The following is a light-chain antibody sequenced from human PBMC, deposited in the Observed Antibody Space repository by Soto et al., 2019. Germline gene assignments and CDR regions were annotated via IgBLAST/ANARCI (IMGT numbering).Light chain of an antibody. V-gene: IGKV3-20*01. CDR2: GIS. J-gene: IGKJ2*01. CDR3: QQYSSLPHT. Sequence: ESVLTQSPGTLSLSPGERATLSCRASQRVSNSYFAWYQQKPGQAPRLLIYGISIRATGIPDRFSGSGSGTDFTLTISRLEPEDFVVYYCQQYSSLPHTFGQGTKLEVK. CDR1: QRVSNSY.